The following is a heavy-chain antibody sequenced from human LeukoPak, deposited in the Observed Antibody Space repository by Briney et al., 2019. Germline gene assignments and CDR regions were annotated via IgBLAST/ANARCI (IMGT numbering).Heavy chain of an antibody. CDR2: ISYDGSNK. Sequence: GGSRRFSVAASAFTFSAYAWPWFRQPPGKGREWVTSISYDGSNKYYADSVKGRFTISRDNSKNSLYLQMHSLRVEDTAVYYCARRNGYHYGGGFDYWGQGTPVTVSS. D-gene: IGHD5-24*01. CDR1: AFTFSAYA. J-gene: IGHJ4*02. CDR3: ARRNGYHYGGGFDY. V-gene: IGHV3-30*04.